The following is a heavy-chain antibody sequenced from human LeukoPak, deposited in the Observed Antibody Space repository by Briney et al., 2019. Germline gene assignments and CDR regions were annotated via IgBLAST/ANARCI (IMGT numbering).Heavy chain of an antibody. CDR3: ARDGNFDY. CDR1: GYIFTGYY. Sequence: GASVTVSCKASGYIFTGYYLHWARQAPGKGLEWMGWINPNSGDTSYAQKFQGRVTLTSDTSINTAYMELSSLRFDDTAVYYCARDGNFDYWGQGTLATVSS. J-gene: IGHJ4*02. CDR2: INPNSGDT. D-gene: IGHD1-26*01. V-gene: IGHV1-2*02.